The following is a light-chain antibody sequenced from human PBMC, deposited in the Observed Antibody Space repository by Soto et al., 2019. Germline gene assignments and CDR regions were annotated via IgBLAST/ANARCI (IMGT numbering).Light chain of an antibody. V-gene: IGKV1-39*01. J-gene: IGKJ1*01. CDR2: DAS. CDR1: QSINSY. CDR3: QQSYSTPQT. Sequence: DIQMTQSPSSLSASVGDRVTITCRASQSINSYLNWYQQKPGKAPNLLIYDASSLQSGVPSRFSGSGSGTDFTLTISSLQPEDFATYYCQQSYSTPQTFGQGTKVEIK.